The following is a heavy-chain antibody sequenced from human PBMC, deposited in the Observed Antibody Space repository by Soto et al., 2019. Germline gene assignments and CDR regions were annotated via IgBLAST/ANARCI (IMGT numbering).Heavy chain of an antibody. CDR1: GFTFSSYW. D-gene: IGHD2-15*01. CDR2: INSDGSST. Sequence: GGSLRLSCAASGFTFSSYWMHWVRQAPGKGLVWVSRINSDGSSTSYADSVKGRFTISRDNAKNTLYLQMNSLRAEDTAVYYCARGILGYCSGGSCYIFDYWGQGTLVTVSS. CDR3: ARGILGYCSGGSCYIFDY. J-gene: IGHJ4*02. V-gene: IGHV3-74*01.